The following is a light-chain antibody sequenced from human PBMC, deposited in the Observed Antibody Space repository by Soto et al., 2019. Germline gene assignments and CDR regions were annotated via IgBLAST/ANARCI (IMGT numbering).Light chain of an antibody. V-gene: IGLV1-47*01. CDR3: AAMDDYRTGPV. J-gene: IGLJ3*02. Sequence: QSVLNQAPSASGTPGQGVTISCSGSSSNIGRHAVYWYQQVPGTAPRLVIYKTNQRPSGVPDRFSGSKSGTSASLAISGLQSEDEADYYCAAMDDYRTGPVFGGGTKLTVL. CDR1: SSNIGRHA. CDR2: KTN.